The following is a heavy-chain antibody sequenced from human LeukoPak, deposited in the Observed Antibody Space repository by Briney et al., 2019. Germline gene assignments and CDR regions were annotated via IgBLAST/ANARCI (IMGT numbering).Heavy chain of an antibody. V-gene: IGHV3-11*05. CDR3: AREGNYYDSSGYYSAAGLNWFDP. CDR2: ISSSSSYT. J-gene: IGHJ5*02. CDR1: GFTFSAYY. D-gene: IGHD3-22*01. Sequence: PGRSLRLSCAASGFTFSAYYMSWMRQAPGKGLEWVSYISSSSSYTNYADSVKGRFTISRDNAKNSLYLQMNSLRAEDTAVYYCAREGNYYDSSGYYSAAGLNWFDPWGQGTLVTVSS.